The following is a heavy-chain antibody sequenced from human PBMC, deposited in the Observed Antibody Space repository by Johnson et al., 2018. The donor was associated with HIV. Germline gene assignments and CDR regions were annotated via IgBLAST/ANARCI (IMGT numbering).Heavy chain of an antibody. Sequence: QVQLVESGGGVVQPGRSLKLSCTVSGFTFNTYAMYWVRQALGRGLEWVAVISYAGDNQYYADSVKGRFTISRDNSNNTLYLQMNSLRAEDTAVYYCAKERSWAFDIWGQGTMVTVSP. D-gene: IGHD7-27*01. CDR2: ISYAGDNQ. V-gene: IGHV3-30-3*01. CDR1: GFTFNTYA. J-gene: IGHJ3*02. CDR3: AKERSWAFDI.